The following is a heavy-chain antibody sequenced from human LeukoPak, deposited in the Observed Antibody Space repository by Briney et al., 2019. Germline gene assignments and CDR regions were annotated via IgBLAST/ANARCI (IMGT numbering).Heavy chain of an antibody. V-gene: IGHV3-15*01. CDR1: GFIFSSAW. D-gene: IGHD6-13*01. J-gene: IGHJ1*01. CDR2: IKTKTDGWTT. Sequence: GGSLRLSCAASGFIFSSAWMSWVRQAPGKGLEWVGHIKTKTDGWTTNYAAPVKGRFTISRDDSKNTVYLQMNSLRAEDTAVYYCARQGGGQQPLDGEYFQHWGQGTLVTVSS. CDR3: ARQGGGQQPLDGEYFQH.